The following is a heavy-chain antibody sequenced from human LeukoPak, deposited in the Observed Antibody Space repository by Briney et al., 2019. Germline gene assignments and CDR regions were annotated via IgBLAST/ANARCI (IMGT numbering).Heavy chain of an antibody. J-gene: IGHJ4*02. D-gene: IGHD3-16*02. CDR3: ARQYYDYVWGSYRRPFDY. CDR2: IYYSGST. Sequence: PSETLSLTCTVSGGSISSSSYYWGWIRQPPGKGLEWIGSIYYSGSTYYNLSLKSRVTIPVDTSKNQFSLKLSSVTAADTAVYYCARQYYDYVWGSYRRPFDYWGQGTLVTVSS. V-gene: IGHV4-39*01. CDR1: GGSISSSSYY.